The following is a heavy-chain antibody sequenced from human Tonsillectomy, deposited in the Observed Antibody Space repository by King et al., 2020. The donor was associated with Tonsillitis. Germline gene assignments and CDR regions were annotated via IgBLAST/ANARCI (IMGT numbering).Heavy chain of an antibody. CDR3: TTLGTADPQLYYYYDMDV. J-gene: IGHJ6*02. V-gene: IGHV3-15*01. Sequence: VQLVESGGGLVKPGGSLRLSCAASGFTFSDAWMSWVRQAPGKGLEWVGRIKSKADGGTTDYAAPVKDRFTISRDDSKNTLFLQMNSLKTEDTAVYYCTTLGTADPQLYYYYDMDVWGQGTPVTVSS. D-gene: IGHD7-27*01. CDR1: GFTFSDAW. CDR2: IKSKADGGTT.